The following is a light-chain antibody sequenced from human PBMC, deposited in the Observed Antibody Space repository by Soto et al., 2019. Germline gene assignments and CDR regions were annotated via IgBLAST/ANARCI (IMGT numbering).Light chain of an antibody. CDR3: QQCNNWPSIT. CDR2: GAS. J-gene: IGKJ2*01. Sequence: EIVVTQSPATLSLSPGERATLSCRASHSVISYLAWYHHKPGQAPSLRIYGASTRATGIPARFSGSGSGTEFTLTISSLQSEDFAVYYCQQCNNWPSITFGQGTKLEI. V-gene: IGKV3-15*01. CDR1: HSVISY.